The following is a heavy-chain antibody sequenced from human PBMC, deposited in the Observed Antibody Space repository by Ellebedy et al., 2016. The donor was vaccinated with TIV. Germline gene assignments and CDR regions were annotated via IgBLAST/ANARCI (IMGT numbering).Heavy chain of an antibody. CDR1: GFTFSSYA. Sequence: GESLKISCAASGFTFSSYAMSWVRQAPGKGLEWVSAISDSGVGTYYADSVKGRFTISRDNSKDTLYLQMNSLRAEDTAVYYCAKGQVVLDYWGQGTLVTVSS. CDR2: ISDSGVGT. D-gene: IGHD3-22*01. V-gene: IGHV3-23*01. CDR3: AKGQVVLDY. J-gene: IGHJ4*02.